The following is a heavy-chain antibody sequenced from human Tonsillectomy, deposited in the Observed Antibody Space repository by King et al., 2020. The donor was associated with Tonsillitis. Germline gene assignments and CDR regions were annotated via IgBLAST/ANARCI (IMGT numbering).Heavy chain of an antibody. CDR3: AKWMDYYDSSGYYFDY. CDR1: GFTFSSYG. D-gene: IGHD3-22*01. CDR2: ISYDGSNK. V-gene: IGHV3-30*18. Sequence: QLVQSGGGVVQPGRSLRLSCAASGFTFSSYGMHWVRQAPGKGLEWVAVISYDGSNKYYADSVKGRFTISRDNSKNTLYLQMNSLRAEDTAVYYCAKWMDYYDSSGYYFDYWGQGTLVTVSS. J-gene: IGHJ4*02.